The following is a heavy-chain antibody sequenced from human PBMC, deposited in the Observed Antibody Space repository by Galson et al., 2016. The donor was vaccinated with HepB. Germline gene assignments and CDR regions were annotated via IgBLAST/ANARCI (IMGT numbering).Heavy chain of an antibody. CDR1: GGSISTYY. D-gene: IGHD3-10*01. J-gene: IGHJ6*02. CDR3: AREAVGYSTSGTPPYGMDV. V-gene: IGHV4-59*01. Sequence: SETLSLTCTVSGGSISTYYWIRIRQPPGKGLEWIGYIYYSGNTNYNPSLKSRVTISIDTSKNQFSLNLSSVTAADTAMYYCAREAVGYSTSGTPPYGMDVWGQGTTVTVSS. CDR2: IYYSGNT.